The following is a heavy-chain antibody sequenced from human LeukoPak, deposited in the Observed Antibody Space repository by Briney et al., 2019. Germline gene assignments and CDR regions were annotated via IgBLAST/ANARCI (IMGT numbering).Heavy chain of an antibody. Sequence: SVKVSCKASGGTFSSYTISWVRQAPGQGLEWMGRINPILGIANYAQKFQGRVTITADKSTSTAYMELSSLRSEDTAVYYCARDIAAAGTGRAFDIWGQGTMVTVSS. CDR1: GGTFSSYT. V-gene: IGHV1-69*04. CDR2: INPILGIA. CDR3: ARDIAAAGTGRAFDI. J-gene: IGHJ3*02. D-gene: IGHD6-13*01.